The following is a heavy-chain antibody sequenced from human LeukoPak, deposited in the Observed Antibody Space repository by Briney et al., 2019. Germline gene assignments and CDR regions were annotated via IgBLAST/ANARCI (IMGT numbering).Heavy chain of an antibody. CDR3: ARELYYDSSGYYRLDDY. CDR1: GFTFSSYW. Sequence: GGSLRLSCAASGFTFSSYWMSWVRQAPGKGLEWVANIKQDGSEKYYVDSVKGRFTISRDNAKNSLYLQMNSLRAEDTAIYYCARELYYDSSGYYRLDDYWGQGTLVTVSS. V-gene: IGHV3-7*01. D-gene: IGHD3-22*01. J-gene: IGHJ4*02. CDR2: IKQDGSEK.